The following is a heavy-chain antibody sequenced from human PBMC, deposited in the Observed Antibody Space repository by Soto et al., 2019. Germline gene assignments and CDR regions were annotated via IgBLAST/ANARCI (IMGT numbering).Heavy chain of an antibody. CDR2: TNQSGGQT. V-gene: IGHV4-34*01. CDR3: ASGRDYTWTF. J-gene: IGHJ4*02. CDR1: GESFSGYF. Sequence: QVQLQQWGAGLLKPSETLSLTCAVSGESFSGYFWSWIRQPPGKGLEWIGETNQSGGQTIDNPSLKSRVTLSVDTSTAQFSLRLSSVTAADTAVYYCASGRDYTWTFGGQGTLVTVSS. D-gene: IGHD4-17*01.